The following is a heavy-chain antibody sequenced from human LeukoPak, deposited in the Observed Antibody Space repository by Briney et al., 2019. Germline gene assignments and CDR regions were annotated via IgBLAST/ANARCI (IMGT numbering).Heavy chain of an antibody. CDR2: INHSGST. D-gene: IGHD6-13*01. V-gene: IGHV4-34*01. CDR1: GGSFSGYY. Sequence: SETLSLTCAVYGGSFSGYYWSWIRQPPGKGLEWIGEINHSGSTNYNPSLKSRVTISVDTSKNQFSLKLSSVTAADTAVYYCARGGTSSSWEEPKEGSWFDPWGQGTLVTVSS. CDR3: ARGGTSSSWEEPKEGSWFDP. J-gene: IGHJ5*02.